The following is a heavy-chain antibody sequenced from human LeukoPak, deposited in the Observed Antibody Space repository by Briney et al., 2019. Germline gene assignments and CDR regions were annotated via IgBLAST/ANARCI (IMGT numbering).Heavy chain of an antibody. D-gene: IGHD5-24*01. CDR1: GFTFSSNA. Sequence: GGSLRLSCAASGFTFSSNAMSWVRQAPGKGPECGSGISGSGGSTYYADSVKGRFTITRDNSKNTLYLQMNSLKTEDTAVYYCTTESGQDGYKFDYWGEGTLVTVSS. J-gene: IGHJ4*02. CDR2: ISGSGGST. V-gene: IGHV3-23*01. CDR3: TTESGQDGYKFDY.